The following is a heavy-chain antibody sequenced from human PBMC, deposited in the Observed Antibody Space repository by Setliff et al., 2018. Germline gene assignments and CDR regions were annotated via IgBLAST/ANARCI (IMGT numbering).Heavy chain of an antibody. CDR1: GFSLSIFW. CDR2: IKQDGSDK. J-gene: IGHJ4*02. V-gene: IGHV3-7*01. D-gene: IGHD3-16*01. CDR3: ARDRGGGLYDY. Sequence: LRLSCAASGFSLSIFWMSWVRQAPGKGLEWVASIKQDGSDKYYVDSVKGRFTISRDNAKNSLFLQMNSLRAEDTAMYFCARDRGGGLYDYWGQGTLVTVS.